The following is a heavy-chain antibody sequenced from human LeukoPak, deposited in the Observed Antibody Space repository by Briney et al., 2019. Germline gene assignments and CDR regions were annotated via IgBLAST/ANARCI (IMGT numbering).Heavy chain of an antibody. J-gene: IGHJ4*02. D-gene: IGHD4-23*01. CDR1: GFTFGSYA. CDR3: AAGPYGGNTPFDY. CDR2: LSPSGASI. Sequence: SGGSLRLSCAASGFTFGSYAMNWVRQAPGRGLEWVSSLSPSGASIYYADSVKGRFSISRDNSKNTLYLQMNNLRAEDTALYYCAAGPYGGNTPFDYWGQGTLVTISS. V-gene: IGHV3-23*01.